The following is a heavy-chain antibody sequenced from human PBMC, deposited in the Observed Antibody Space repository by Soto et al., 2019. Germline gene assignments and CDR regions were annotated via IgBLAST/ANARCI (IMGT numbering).Heavy chain of an antibody. D-gene: IGHD6-19*01. CDR1: GFTFSSYA. CDR2: ISGSGGTT. V-gene: IGHV3-23*01. CDR3: AKEGPQFSSGWYHFNY. Sequence: GSLRLSCAASGFTFSSYAMSWVRQAPGKGLEWVSAISGSGGTTYHADSVKGRFTISRDNSKNTLYLQMNSLRAEDTAVYYCAKEGPQFSSGWYHFNYWGQGTLVTVSS. J-gene: IGHJ4*02.